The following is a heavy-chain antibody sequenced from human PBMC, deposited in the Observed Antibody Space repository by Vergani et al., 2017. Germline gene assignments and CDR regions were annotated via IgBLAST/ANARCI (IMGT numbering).Heavy chain of an antibody. Sequence: QVQLQESGPGLVKPSETLSLTCTVSGGSISSYYWSWIRQPPGKGLEWIGYIYYSGSTNYNPSLKSRVTISVDTSKNQFSLKLSSVTAAATAVYYRARGPSDGGNPNGLDPWGQGTLVTVSS. CDR1: GGSISSYY. V-gene: IGHV4-59*01. CDR3: ARGPSDGGNPNGLDP. CDR2: IYYSGST. J-gene: IGHJ5*02. D-gene: IGHD4-23*01.